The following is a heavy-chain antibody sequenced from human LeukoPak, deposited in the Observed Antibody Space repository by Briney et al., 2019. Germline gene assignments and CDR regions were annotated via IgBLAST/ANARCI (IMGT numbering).Heavy chain of an antibody. J-gene: IGHJ6*03. CDR2: IIPIFGTA. D-gene: IGHD6-6*01. Sequence: WASVKVSCKASGGTFSSYAISWVRQAPGQGLEWMGGIIPIFGTANYAQKFQGRVTITTDESTSTAYMELSSLRSEDTAVYYCAREGEYSSSPNDYYYYYMDVWGKGTTATVSS. CDR1: GGTFSSYA. CDR3: AREGEYSSSPNDYYYYYMDV. V-gene: IGHV1-69*05.